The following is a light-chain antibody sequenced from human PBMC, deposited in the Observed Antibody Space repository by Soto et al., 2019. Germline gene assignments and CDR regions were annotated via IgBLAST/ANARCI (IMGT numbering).Light chain of an antibody. Sequence: QSVLTQPPSASGTPGQRVTIPCSGSISNIRSKYLCWYQQLPGTAPKLLIYRNNQRPSGVTDRFSGSKSGTSDSLAISGLRFEDGADYYCAGWEDRLSGYVFGTGTKLTVL. CDR3: AGWEDRLSGYV. CDR2: RNN. V-gene: IGLV1-47*01. J-gene: IGLJ1*01. CDR1: ISNIRSKY.